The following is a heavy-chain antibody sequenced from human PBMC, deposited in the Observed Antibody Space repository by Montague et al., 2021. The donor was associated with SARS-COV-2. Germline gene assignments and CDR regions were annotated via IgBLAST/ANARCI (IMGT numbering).Heavy chain of an antibody. Sequence: TLSLTCTISGGSLKIDSSYWNWVRQPAGKGLEWIGRIFSGGSPDYSPSLKSRVAISLDTSNYRFSLRLTSVTAADTAVYFCARGGNSFDDWGQGILVTVSS. V-gene: IGHV4-61*02. CDR3: ARGGNSFDD. CDR2: IFSGGSP. CDR1: GGSLKIDSSY. J-gene: IGHJ4*02.